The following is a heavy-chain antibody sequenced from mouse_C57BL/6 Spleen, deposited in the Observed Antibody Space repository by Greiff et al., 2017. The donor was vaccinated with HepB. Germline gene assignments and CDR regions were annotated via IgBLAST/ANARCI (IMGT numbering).Heavy chain of an antibody. Sequence: QVQLKESGPELVKPGASVKISCKASGYAFSSSWMNWVKQRPGKGLEWIGRIYPGDGDTNYNGKFKGKATLTADKSSSTAYMQLSSLTSEDSAVYFCARSRDYGSSYGYFDVWGTGTTVTVSS. V-gene: IGHV1-82*01. D-gene: IGHD1-1*01. CDR1: GYAFSSSW. CDR3: ARSRDYGSSYGYFDV. J-gene: IGHJ1*03. CDR2: IYPGDGDT.